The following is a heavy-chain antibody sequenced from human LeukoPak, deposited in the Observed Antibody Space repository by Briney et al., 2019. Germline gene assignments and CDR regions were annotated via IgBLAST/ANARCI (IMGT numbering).Heavy chain of an antibody. J-gene: IGHJ5*02. CDR3: AREVKGGYDRLNWFDP. CDR1: GRTFSSYA. V-gene: IGHV1-69*04. D-gene: IGHD5-12*01. Sequence: SVKVSCKASGRTFSSYAISWVRQAPGQGLEWRGRIIPIFGIANYAQKFQGRVTITADKSTSTAYMELSSLRSEDTAVYYCAREVKGGYDRLNWFDPWGQGTLVTVSS. CDR2: IIPIFGIA.